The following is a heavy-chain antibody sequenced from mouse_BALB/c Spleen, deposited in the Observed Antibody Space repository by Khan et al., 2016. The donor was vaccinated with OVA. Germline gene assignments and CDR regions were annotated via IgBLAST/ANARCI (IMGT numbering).Heavy chain of an antibody. CDR3: ARNYGYDDY. CDR1: GSSITSDYA. Sequence: EVQLQESGPGLVKPSQSLSLTCTVTGSSITSDYAWDWIRQFPESKLEWMGYIIYSGSTSFNPSLKSRISITRDTSKNQFFLQLNSLTTEDTATYYCARNYGYDDYWGQGTTLTVSS. J-gene: IGHJ2*01. V-gene: IGHV3-2*02. D-gene: IGHD2-2*01. CDR2: IIYSGST.